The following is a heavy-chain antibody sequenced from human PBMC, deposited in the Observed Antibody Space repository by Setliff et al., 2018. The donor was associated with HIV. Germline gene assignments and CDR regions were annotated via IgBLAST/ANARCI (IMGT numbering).Heavy chain of an antibody. CDR1: GASITNDSFY. J-gene: IGHJ4*01. V-gene: IGHV4-39*01. Sequence: SETLSLTCTVSGASITNDSFYWGRIRQSPGKGLEWIAHIHHSGPTYYNPSLKSRVTMSVDTSKSQFSLRLSSVTATDAALYYCARGGGITWRSYSFDYWGHGTLVTVSS. CDR2: IHHSGPT. D-gene: IGHD3-10*01. CDR3: ARGGGITWRSYSFDY.